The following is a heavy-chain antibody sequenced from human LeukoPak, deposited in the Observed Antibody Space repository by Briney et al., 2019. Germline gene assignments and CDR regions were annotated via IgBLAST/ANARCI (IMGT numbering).Heavy chain of an antibody. CDR3: AKDQGIVATISDY. Sequence: PGGSLRLSCAASGLTSSIYGMSWVRQAPGKGLEWVSAISGSGGSTYYADSVKGRFTISRDNSKNTLYLQMNSLRAEDTAVYYCAKDQGIVATISDYWGQGTLVTVSS. D-gene: IGHD5-12*01. V-gene: IGHV3-23*01. CDR1: GLTSSIYG. CDR2: ISGSGGST. J-gene: IGHJ4*02.